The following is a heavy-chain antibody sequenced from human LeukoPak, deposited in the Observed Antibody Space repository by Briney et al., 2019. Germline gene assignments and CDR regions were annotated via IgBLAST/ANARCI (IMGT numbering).Heavy chain of an antibody. CDR3: ARDLAYASVH. J-gene: IGHJ4*02. CDR2: FYTSGTT. CDR1: GGSISGGSYY. D-gene: IGHD2-2*01. V-gene: IGHV4-61*09. Sequence: PSQTLSLTCTVSGGSISGGSYYWSWIRQPAGKGLEWIGHFYTSGTTRYNPSVASRVTISIDTSKNQFSLKLSSVTAADTAVYYCARDLAYASVHWGQGTLVTVSA.